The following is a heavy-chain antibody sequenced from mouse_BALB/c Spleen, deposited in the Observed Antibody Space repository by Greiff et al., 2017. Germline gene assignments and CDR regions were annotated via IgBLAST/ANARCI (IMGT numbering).Heavy chain of an antibody. CDR3: ARDDFGYFDV. Sequence: VMLVESGPGLVAPSQSLSITCTVSGFSLTSYGVHWVRQPPGKGLEWLGVIWAGGSTNYNSALMSRLSISKDNSKSQVFLKMNSLQTDDTAMYYCARDDFGYFDVWGAGTTVTVSS. V-gene: IGHV2-9*02. J-gene: IGHJ1*01. CDR1: GFSLTSYG. D-gene: IGHD2-4*01. CDR2: IWAGGST.